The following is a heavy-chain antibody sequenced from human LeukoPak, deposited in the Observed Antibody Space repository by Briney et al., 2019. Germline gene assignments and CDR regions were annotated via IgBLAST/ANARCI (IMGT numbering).Heavy chain of an antibody. CDR1: GGSFSGYY. Sequence: PSETLSLTCAVYGGSFSGYYWSWIRQPPGKGLEWIGEINHSGSTNYNPSLKSRVTISVDTSKNQFSLKLSSVTAADTAVYYCARGLEVAGSLPWFDPWGQGTLVTVSS. CDR2: INHSGST. J-gene: IGHJ5*02. CDR3: ARGLEVAGSLPWFDP. D-gene: IGHD6-19*01. V-gene: IGHV4-34*01.